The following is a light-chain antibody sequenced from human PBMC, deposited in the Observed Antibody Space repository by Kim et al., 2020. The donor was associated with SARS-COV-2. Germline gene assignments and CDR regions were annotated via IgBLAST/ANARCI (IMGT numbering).Light chain of an antibody. Sequence: LGASVKLTCTLSSGHSTYAIAWPPQQPAERPRYLMKLNSDGSLRQGDALPHRSSRSSAGAERYLTIASLKTEGEADSYCPAAGTGVFGGGTKLTVL. CDR1: SGHSTYA. CDR3: PAAGTGV. CDR2: LNSDGSL. V-gene: IGLV4-69*01. J-gene: IGLJ3*02.